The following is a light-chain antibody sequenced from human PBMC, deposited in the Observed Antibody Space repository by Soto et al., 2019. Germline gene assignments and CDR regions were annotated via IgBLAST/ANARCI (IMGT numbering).Light chain of an antibody. J-gene: IGKJ4*01. CDR3: QQSSNWPQLT. CDR1: QSISSW. Sequence: DLQISHSPSTLSRSVLYRVTITCRSSQSISSWLAWYQQKPGKAPTLLIYDAYSLESGVPSRFSGSGSGTEFTLTISRLQTDDFAVYYCQQSSNWPQLTFGGGTKVDIK. V-gene: IGKV1-5*01. CDR2: DAY.